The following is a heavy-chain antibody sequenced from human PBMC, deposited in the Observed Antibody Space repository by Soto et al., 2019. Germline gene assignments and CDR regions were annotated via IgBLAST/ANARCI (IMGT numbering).Heavy chain of an antibody. CDR1: VGTSSSYA. J-gene: IGHJ4*02. D-gene: IGHD2-15*01. V-gene: IGHV1-69*13. CDR3: AGSEDFDY. Sequence: SGTGSCKSSVGTSSSYAISWVRQAPGQGLEWMGGIIPIFGTANYAQKFQGRVTINADESTSKAYMELSSLRSEDTAVYYCAGSEDFDYWGQGTLVTVSS. CDR2: IIPIFGTA.